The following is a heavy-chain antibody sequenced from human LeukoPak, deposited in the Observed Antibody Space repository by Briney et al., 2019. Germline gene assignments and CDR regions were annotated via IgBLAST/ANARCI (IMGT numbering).Heavy chain of an antibody. CDR2: IYYSGST. CDR3: ATVFGIADDY. Sequence: PSETLSLTCTVSGGSINSYYWSWIRQPPGKGLEWIGSIYYSGSTYYNPSLKSRVTISVDTSKNQFSLKLSSVTAADTAVYYCATVFGIADDYWGQGTLVTVSS. D-gene: IGHD6-13*01. V-gene: IGHV4-59*12. J-gene: IGHJ4*02. CDR1: GGSINSYY.